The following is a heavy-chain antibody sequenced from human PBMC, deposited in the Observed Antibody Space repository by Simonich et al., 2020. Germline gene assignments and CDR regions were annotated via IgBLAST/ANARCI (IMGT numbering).Heavy chain of an antibody. CDR1: GGSFSGFY. D-gene: IGHD3-10*01. J-gene: IGHJ4*02. V-gene: IGHV4-34*01. Sequence: QVQLQQWGAGLLKPSETLSLTCAVYGGSFSGFYWSWIRQPPGKGLEWIGEINHSGSTNNNPSLKSRVTRSVDTSKNQFALKLSSVTAADTAVYYCARRRKVRGVQYYFDYWGQGTLVTVSS. CDR2: INHSGST. CDR3: ARRRKVRGVQYYFDY.